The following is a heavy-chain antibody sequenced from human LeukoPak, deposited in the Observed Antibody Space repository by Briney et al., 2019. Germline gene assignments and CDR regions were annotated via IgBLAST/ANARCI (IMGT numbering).Heavy chain of an antibody. CDR2: IYHSRST. Sequence: SGTLSLTCAVSDRSLSSSNWWSWVRQPPGKGLEWIGEIYHSRSTNYNPSLKSRVTISVDKSKNQFSLKLSSVTAADTAVYYCAREGATAMVRDAFDIWGQGTMVTVSS. V-gene: IGHV4-4*02. CDR1: DRSLSSSNW. D-gene: IGHD5-18*01. CDR3: AREGATAMVRDAFDI. J-gene: IGHJ3*02.